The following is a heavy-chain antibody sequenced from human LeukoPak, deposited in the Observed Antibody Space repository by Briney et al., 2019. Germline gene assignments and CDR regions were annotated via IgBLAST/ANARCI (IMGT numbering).Heavy chain of an antibody. CDR1: GVTFSNAW. Sequence: GGSLRLSCAASGVTFSNAWMSWVRQAPGKGLEWVGRIKSKTDGGTTDYLVPVKGRLTISRDDSKTTLYLQMNSLKTEDTAVYYCTTEGTTPGAFDIWGQGTMVTVSS. CDR2: IKSKTDGGTT. D-gene: IGHD4-11*01. V-gene: IGHV3-15*01. J-gene: IGHJ3*02. CDR3: TTEGTTPGAFDI.